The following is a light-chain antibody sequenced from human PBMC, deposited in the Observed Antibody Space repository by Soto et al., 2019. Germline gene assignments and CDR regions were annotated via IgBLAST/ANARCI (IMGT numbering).Light chain of an antibody. Sequence: QSVLTQPPSVSAAPGQKVTISCSGSSSNIGDNYVSWYQQLPGTAPKFLIYDNNKRPSGIPDRFSGSKSGTSATLGITGLQTGDEADCYCGTWDSSLGVFVFGTGTKLTVL. J-gene: IGLJ1*01. CDR2: DNN. CDR1: SSNIGDNY. V-gene: IGLV1-51*01. CDR3: GTWDSSLGVFV.